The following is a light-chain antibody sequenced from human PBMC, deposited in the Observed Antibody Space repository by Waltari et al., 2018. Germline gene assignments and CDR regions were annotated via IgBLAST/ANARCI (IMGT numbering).Light chain of an antibody. Sequence: QSALTQPASVSGTLGQSLPISCTGTTSDVGNYDLVPWYQQPPGKAPKLLICEVINRPSGVSSRFSGSKSGNTASLTISGLQAEDEADYYCCSYAGRGTYVFGSGTKVTVL. CDR3: CSYAGRGTYV. CDR2: EVI. CDR1: TSDVGNYDL. V-gene: IGLV2-23*02. J-gene: IGLJ1*01.